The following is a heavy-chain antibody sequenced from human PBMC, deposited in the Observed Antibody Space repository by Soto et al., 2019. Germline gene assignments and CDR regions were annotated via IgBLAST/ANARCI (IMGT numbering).Heavy chain of an antibody. CDR3: ARGGGITMVRGARGFYYGMDV. CDR2: ISAYNGNT. V-gene: IGHV1-18*01. Sequence: GASVKVSCKASGYTFTSYGISWVRQAPGQGLEWMGWISAYNGNTNYAQKLQGRVTMTTDTSTSTAYMELRSLRSDDTAVYYCARGGGITMVRGARGFYYGMDVWGQGTTVTVSS. J-gene: IGHJ6*02. D-gene: IGHD3-10*01. CDR1: GYTFTSYG.